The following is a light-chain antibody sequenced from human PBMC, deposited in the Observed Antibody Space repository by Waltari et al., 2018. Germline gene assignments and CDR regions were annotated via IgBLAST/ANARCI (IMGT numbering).Light chain of an antibody. CDR1: QSISSW. Sequence: DIQMTQSPSTLSASVGTRVTIACRASQSISSWLAWYQQKPGKAPKLLIYKTSSLESGIPSRFSGSRTGTEFTLTSSSLQPDDFATYYGQQYNSYSRTFGQGTKVEIK. V-gene: IGKV1-5*03. J-gene: IGKJ1*01. CDR2: KTS. CDR3: QQYNSYSRT.